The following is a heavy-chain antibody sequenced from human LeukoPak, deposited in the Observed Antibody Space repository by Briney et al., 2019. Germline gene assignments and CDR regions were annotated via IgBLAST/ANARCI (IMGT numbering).Heavy chain of an antibody. CDR3: ARLGVATTPFDY. CDR1: GYTFTSYG. D-gene: IGHD5-12*01. V-gene: IGHV1-18*01. Sequence: ASVKVSCKASGYTFTSYGISWVRQAPGQGLEWMGWISAYNGNTNYAQKFQGRVTMTRDTSISTAYMELSRLRSDDTAVYYCARLGVATTPFDYWGQGTLVTVSS. J-gene: IGHJ4*02. CDR2: ISAYNGNT.